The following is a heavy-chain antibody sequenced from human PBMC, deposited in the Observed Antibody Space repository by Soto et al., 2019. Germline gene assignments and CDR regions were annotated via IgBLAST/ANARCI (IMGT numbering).Heavy chain of an antibody. J-gene: IGHJ6*02. CDR2: ISWDGGYT. CDR3: AKDIRQSYYYYAMDV. V-gene: IGHV3-43*01. Sequence: HPGGSLRLSCAASGFTFDDYTMHWVRQAPGKGLEWVSLISWDGGYTYYADSVKGRFTISRDNSKNSLYLQMNSLRTDDTALYYCAKDIRQSYYYYAMDVWGQGTTVTVSS. CDR1: GFTFDDYT.